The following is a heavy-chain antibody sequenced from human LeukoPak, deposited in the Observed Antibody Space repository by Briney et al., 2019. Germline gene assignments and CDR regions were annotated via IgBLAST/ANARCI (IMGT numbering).Heavy chain of an antibody. CDR3: ARDLNGYSYGYDY. Sequence: ASVKVSCKASGYTFTGSYMHWVRQAPGQGLEWMGWINPNSGGTNYAQKFQGRVTMTRDTSISTAYMELSRLRSDDTAVYYCARDLNGYSYGYDYWGQGTLVTVSS. CDR1: GYTFTGSY. J-gene: IGHJ4*02. CDR2: INPNSGGT. D-gene: IGHD5-18*01. V-gene: IGHV1-2*02.